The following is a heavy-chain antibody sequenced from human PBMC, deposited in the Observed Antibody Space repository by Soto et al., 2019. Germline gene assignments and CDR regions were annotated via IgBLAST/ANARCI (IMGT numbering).Heavy chain of an antibody. D-gene: IGHD3-22*01. CDR1: GFTFSTYS. Sequence: GGSLRLSCAASGFTFSTYSMNWVRQAPGKGLEWVSYISSSSRTIYYADSVKGRFTISRDNAKNSLYLQMNSLRAEDTAVYYCAREDYYYDSSPKYGMDVWGQGTTVTVSS. V-gene: IGHV3-48*01. CDR3: AREDYYYDSSPKYGMDV. CDR2: ISSSSRTI. J-gene: IGHJ6*02.